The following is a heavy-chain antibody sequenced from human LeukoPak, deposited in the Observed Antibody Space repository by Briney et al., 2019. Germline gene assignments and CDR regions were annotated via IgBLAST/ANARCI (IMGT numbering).Heavy chain of an antibody. Sequence: GGSLRLSCAASGFTVSSNYMSWVRQSPRKGLEWVSGVSGADGTTYYADSVKGRFTISRDNSKSTLYLQMNNLRAEDTAVYYCAKHWSYCSTTSCFFNYYYYYMDVWGKGTTVTVSS. CDR1: GFTVSSNY. D-gene: IGHD2-2*01. V-gene: IGHV3-23*01. CDR3: AKHWSYCSTTSCFFNYYYYYMDV. J-gene: IGHJ6*03. CDR2: VSGADGTT.